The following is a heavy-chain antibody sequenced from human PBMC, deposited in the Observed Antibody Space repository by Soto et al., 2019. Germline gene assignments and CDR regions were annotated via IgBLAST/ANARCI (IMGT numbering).Heavy chain of an antibody. J-gene: IGHJ4*02. D-gene: IGHD2-15*01. CDR3: SDWRAGGPVNLDH. V-gene: IGHV3-23*01. Sequence: EVQILESGGDLVQPGGSLRLSCVVSGLSLNNYAIAWVRHAPGKGLEFVSTIDFLDGAWYSDSVRGRLAISRDVSRNTVDLQMVSLSVEDTAIYFCSDWRAGGPVNLDHWGPGTRVTVSS. CDR2: IDFLDGA. CDR1: GLSLNNYA.